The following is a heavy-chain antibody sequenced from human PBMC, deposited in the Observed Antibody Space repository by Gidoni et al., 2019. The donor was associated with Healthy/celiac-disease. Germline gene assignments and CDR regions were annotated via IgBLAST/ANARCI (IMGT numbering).Heavy chain of an antibody. CDR1: GYTFTSYY. V-gene: IGHV1-46*01. J-gene: IGHJ4*02. D-gene: IGHD3-10*01. CDR2: INPSGGST. CDR3: ARGGRESMVQGDEAYYFDY. Sequence: QVQLVQSGAEVTKPGASVKVSCKASGYTFTSYYMHWVRQAPGQGLEWMGIINPSGGSTSYAQKFQGRVTMTRDTATSTVYMERSSLRSEDTAVYYCARGGRESMVQGDEAYYFDYWGQGTLVTVSS.